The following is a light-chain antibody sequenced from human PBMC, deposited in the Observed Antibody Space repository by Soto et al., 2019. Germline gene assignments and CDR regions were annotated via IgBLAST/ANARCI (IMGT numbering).Light chain of an antibody. V-gene: IGKV1D-12*01. CDR3: QQANSFPLT. J-gene: IGKJ4*01. Sequence: DIQMTQSPSSVSASVGDRVTITCRASQDISSWLAWYQHKPGKAPSLLIYAASSLQSGVPSRFRGSGSGTDFALTIAGLESEYFATYYCQQANSFPLTFGGGTKVEIK. CDR1: QDISSW. CDR2: AAS.